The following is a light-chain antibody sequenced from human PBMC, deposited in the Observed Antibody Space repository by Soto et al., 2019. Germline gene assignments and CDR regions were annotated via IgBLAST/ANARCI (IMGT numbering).Light chain of an antibody. CDR2: DKD. V-gene: IGLV1-40*01. CDR1: TSNIGAGYD. CDR3: QSYDSSLNSPLV. J-gene: IGLJ2*01. Sequence: QSVLTQPPSVSGAAGQRVTISCTGRTSNIGAGYDVHWYQQLPGTAPKLLIYDKDNRPSGVPDRFSASKSGTSASLAITGLQAEDEAYYYGQSYDSSLNSPLVFGGGTKLTVL.